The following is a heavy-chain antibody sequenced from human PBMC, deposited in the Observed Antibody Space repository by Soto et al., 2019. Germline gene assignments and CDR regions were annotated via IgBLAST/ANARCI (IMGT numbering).Heavy chain of an antibody. CDR1: GGSITTGGRY. CDR2: IYYSGNT. CDR3: AQALVFTGGDGFDI. Sequence: QVRLQEWGPGLVKPSQTLSLKCSVSGGSITTGGRYWSWIRQLPGQGLEWIGDIYYSGNTYYNASLKSRVTISVEAAKTQFSRKLSSVTAADTAVYYCAQALVFTGGDGFDIWGQGRLVTVSS. V-gene: IGHV4-31*02. J-gene: IGHJ3*02. D-gene: IGHD1-1*01.